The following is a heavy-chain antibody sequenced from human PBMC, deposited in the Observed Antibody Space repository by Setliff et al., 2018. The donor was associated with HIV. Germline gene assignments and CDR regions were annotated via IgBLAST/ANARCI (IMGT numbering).Heavy chain of an antibody. CDR3: ARGGPSGTYPLDY. V-gene: IGHV1-24*01. Sequence: ASVKVSCKVYGYTLSELSIHWVRQAPGKGLEWMGYFDPQDGETVYAQKFQGRVTLTEDTSTGTAYMELSGLRSEDTAVYFCARGGPSGTYPLDYWGQGTLVTVSS. J-gene: IGHJ4*02. CDR2: FDPQDGET. CDR1: GYTLSELS. D-gene: IGHD1-26*01.